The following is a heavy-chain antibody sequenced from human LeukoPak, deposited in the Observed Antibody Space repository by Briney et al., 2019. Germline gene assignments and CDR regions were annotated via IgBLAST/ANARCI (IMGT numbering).Heavy chain of an antibody. CDR2: ISSSSSTI. CDR3: AREYDYVWGSYRPVMAFDI. J-gene: IGHJ3*02. D-gene: IGHD3-16*02. CDR1: GFTFSSYS. V-gene: IGHV3-48*04. Sequence: GGSLRLSCAASGFTFSSYSMNWVRQAPGKGLEWVSYISSSSSTIYYADSVKGRFTISRDNAKNSLYLQMNSLRAEDTAVYYCAREYDYVWGSYRPVMAFDIWGQGTMVTVSS.